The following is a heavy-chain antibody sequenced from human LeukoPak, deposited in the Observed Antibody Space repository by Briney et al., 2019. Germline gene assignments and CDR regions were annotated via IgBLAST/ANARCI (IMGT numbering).Heavy chain of an antibody. D-gene: IGHD6-13*01. CDR3: AGGTSSGWYGHWFDS. V-gene: IGHV1-8*01. CDR2: MRPHTGDS. CDR1: GYTFTHYD. Sequence: GASVKVSCKASGYTFTHYDIHWVRRATGQGLEWVGWMRPHTGDSVYAQRFQGRVTMTGDTSTSTAYLEVSSLRYDDTAVYYCAGGTSSGWYGHWFDSWGPGTLVAVSP. J-gene: IGHJ5*01.